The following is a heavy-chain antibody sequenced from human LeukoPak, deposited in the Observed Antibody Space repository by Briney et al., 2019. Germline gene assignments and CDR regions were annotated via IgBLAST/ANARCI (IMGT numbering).Heavy chain of an antibody. CDR1: GGSFSRYA. CDR2: IIPIFGTA. CDR3: ARGSGETGGYYYVY. D-gene: IGHD3-22*01. Sequence: GASVKVSCKAFGGSFSRYAISWVRQAPGQGLEWMGGIIPIFGTANYAQKFQGRVTITADESTRTAYMELRTLRSEDTAIYYCARGSGETGGYYYVYWGRGTPVTVSS. J-gene: IGHJ4*02. V-gene: IGHV1-69*13.